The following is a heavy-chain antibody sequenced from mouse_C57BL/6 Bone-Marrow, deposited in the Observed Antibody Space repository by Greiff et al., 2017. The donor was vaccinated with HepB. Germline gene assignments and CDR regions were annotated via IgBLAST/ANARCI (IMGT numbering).Heavy chain of an antibody. Sequence: EVQLQQSGAELVRPGASVKLSCTASGFTFTDDYMHWVKQRPEQGLEWIGWIDPENGDTEYASKFQGKATITADTSSNTAYLQLSSLTSEDTAVYDCAPHKKYGNYPYLDYWGQGTTLTVSS. V-gene: IGHV14-4*01. CDR1: GFTFTDDY. CDR3: APHKKYGNYPYLDY. CDR2: IDPENGDT. J-gene: IGHJ2*01. D-gene: IGHD2-10*02.